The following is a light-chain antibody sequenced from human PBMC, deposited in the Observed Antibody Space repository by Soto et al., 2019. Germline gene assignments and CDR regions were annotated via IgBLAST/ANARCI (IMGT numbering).Light chain of an antibody. Sequence: EIVLTQSPGTLSLSPGERATLSCRASQSVSSSYLAWYQQKPGQAPRLLIYGASSRATGIPDRFSGSGSGTDFTLTISRLEPEDFAVYYCQQYGCSPLTFGQGTRLEIK. CDR1: QSVSSSY. CDR3: QQYGCSPLT. V-gene: IGKV3-20*01. J-gene: IGKJ5*01. CDR2: GAS.